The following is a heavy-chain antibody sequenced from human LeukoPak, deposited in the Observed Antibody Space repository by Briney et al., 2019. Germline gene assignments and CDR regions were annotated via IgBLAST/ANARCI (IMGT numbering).Heavy chain of an antibody. CDR3: ARDGDGIVGATTSDY. CDR2: INPNSGGT. D-gene: IGHD1-26*01. CDR1: GYTFTGYY. V-gene: IGHV1-2*02. Sequence: ASVKVSCKASGYTFTGYYMHWVRQAPGQGLEWMGWINPNSGGTNCAQKFQGRVTMTRDTSISIAYMELSRLRSDDTAVYYCARDGDGIVGATTSDYWGQGTLVTVSS. J-gene: IGHJ4*02.